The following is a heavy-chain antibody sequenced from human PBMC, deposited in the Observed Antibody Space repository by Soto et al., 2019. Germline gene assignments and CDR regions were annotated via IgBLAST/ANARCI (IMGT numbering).Heavy chain of an antibody. CDR3: TRARIAALDAFDI. V-gene: IGHV3-48*03. Sequence: GGSLRLSCAASGFTFSCLEMNWVRQAPGKGLEWVSYISDSGSTIYYADSVKGRFTISRDNAKNSLYLQMNSLRAEDTAVYYCTRARIAALDAFDIWGQGTMVTV. CDR1: GFTFSCLE. D-gene: IGHD6-13*01. CDR2: ISDSGSTI. J-gene: IGHJ3*02.